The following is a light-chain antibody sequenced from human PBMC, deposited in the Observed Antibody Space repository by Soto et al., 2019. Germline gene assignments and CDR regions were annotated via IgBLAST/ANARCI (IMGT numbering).Light chain of an antibody. CDR3: QQGHNWPLT. V-gene: IGKV1-12*01. CDR2: VTS. J-gene: IGKJ5*01. CDR1: QGLSDS. Sequence: DIQMTQSPSSVSASVGDRVTITCRATQGLSDSLAWYQQKPGKAPKLLISVTSRLQSGVPSRFGGSASGTDFTLTIDRLQPEDLATYYCQQGHNWPLTFGQGTRLEIK.